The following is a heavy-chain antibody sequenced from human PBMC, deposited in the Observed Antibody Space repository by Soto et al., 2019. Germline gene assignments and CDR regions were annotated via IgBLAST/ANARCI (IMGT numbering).Heavy chain of an antibody. CDR1: GDSISNFY. CDR2: IFYTGTT. V-gene: IGHV4-59*01. D-gene: IGHD1-26*01. Sequence: SETLYLTCTVSGDSISNFYWGWIRQPPGKGLEWIGHIFYTGTTNYTPSLKSRVTMSVHTSMNQFSLKLSSVTAADTAMYHCARVSGDYLDFRGQGNQVTLHS. CDR3: ARVSGDYLDF. J-gene: IGHJ4*02.